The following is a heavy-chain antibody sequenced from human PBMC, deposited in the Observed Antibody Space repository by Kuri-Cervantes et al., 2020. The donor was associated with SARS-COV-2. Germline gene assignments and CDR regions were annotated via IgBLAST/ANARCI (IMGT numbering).Heavy chain of an antibody. D-gene: IGHD3-3*01. V-gene: IGHV3-23*01. CDR1: GFTFSSYA. Sequence: GESLKISCAASGFTFSSYAMSWVRQAPGRGLEWVSGISAGGHSTYYADSVKGRFTISRDNSKNALYLQMNSLRAEDTAVYYCAKDLYGFWSGTDYWGQGNLVNVSS. J-gene: IGHJ4*02. CDR2: ISAGGHST. CDR3: AKDLYGFWSGTDY.